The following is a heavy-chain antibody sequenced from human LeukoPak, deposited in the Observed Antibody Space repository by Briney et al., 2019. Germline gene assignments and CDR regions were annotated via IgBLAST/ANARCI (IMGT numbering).Heavy chain of an antibody. CDR1: GFTFSSYA. CDR3: AKDQNTVATAPFDY. J-gene: IGHJ4*02. CDR2: INSAGST. Sequence: GGSLRLSCAASGFTFSSYAMSWVRQAPGKGLEWVSAINSAGSTYYGDSVRGRFTISRDNSKNVLHLQMNSLRAEDTALYYCAKDQNTVATAPFDYWDLGTLVTVSS. D-gene: IGHD4-17*01. V-gene: IGHV3-23*01.